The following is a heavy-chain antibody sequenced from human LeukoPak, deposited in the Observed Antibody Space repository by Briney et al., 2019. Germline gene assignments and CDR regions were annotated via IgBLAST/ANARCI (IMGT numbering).Heavy chain of an antibody. CDR2: IYYSGST. V-gene: IGHV4-59*08. D-gene: IGHD1-26*01. J-gene: IGHJ3*02. CDR1: GGSISSYY. CDR3: ARHRGATEAFDI. Sequence: SETLSLTCTVSGGSISSYYWSWIRQPPGKGPEWIGYIYYSGSTNYNPSLKSRVTISVDTSKNQFSLKLSSVTAADTAVYYCARHRGATEAFDIWGQGTMVTVSS.